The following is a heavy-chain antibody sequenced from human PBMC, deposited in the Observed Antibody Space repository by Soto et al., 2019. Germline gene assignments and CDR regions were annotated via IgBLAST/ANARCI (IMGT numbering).Heavy chain of an antibody. Sequence: PGGSLRLSCAASGFTFSSYAMSWVRQAPGKGLEWVSAISGSGGSTYYADSVKGRFTISRDNSKNTVSLHMNSLRAEDTALYYCAKDLLTSQVGYWGQGTLVTVSS. D-gene: IGHD3-3*01. CDR1: GFTFSSYA. V-gene: IGHV3-23*01. CDR2: ISGSGGST. J-gene: IGHJ4*02. CDR3: AKDLLTSQVGY.